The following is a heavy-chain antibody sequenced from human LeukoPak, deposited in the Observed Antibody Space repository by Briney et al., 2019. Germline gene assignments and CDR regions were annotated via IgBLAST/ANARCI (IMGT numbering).Heavy chain of an antibody. J-gene: IGHJ2*01. CDR3: ARAPRGGTAILYWYFDL. V-gene: IGHV4-31*03. D-gene: IGHD2-21*02. CDR1: GGSISSGGYY. CDR2: IYYSGST. Sequence: SETLSLTCTVSGGSISSGGYYWSWIRQHPGKGLEWIGYIYYSGSTYYNPSLKSRVTISVDTSKNQFSLKLSSVTAADTAVYYCARAPRGGTAILYWYFDLWGRGTLVTVSS.